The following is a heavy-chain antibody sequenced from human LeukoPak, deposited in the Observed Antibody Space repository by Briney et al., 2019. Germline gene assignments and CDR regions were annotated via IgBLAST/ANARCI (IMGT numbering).Heavy chain of an antibody. J-gene: IGHJ4*02. Sequence: PGGSLRLSCAASGFTVSNKYMNWVRQAPGKGLEWGSVIYSGGNTYYADSVKGRFTISRDNSKNTLYLQMNSLRAEDTAVYYCARGGAANWGSLPDYWGQGTLVTVSS. CDR2: IYSGGNT. V-gene: IGHV3-53*01. CDR1: GFTVSNKY. D-gene: IGHD7-27*01. CDR3: ARGGAANWGSLPDY.